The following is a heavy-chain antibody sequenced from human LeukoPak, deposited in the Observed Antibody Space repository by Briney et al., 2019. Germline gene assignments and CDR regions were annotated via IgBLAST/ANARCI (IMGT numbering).Heavy chain of an antibody. CDR2: INHSGST. J-gene: IGHJ4*02. V-gene: IGHV4-34*01. Sequence: PSETLSLTCAVYGGSFSGCYWSWIRQPPGKGLEWIGEINHSGSTNYNPSLKSRVTISVDKSKNQFSLKLNSVTAADTAVYYCASASGGIDYWGQGALVTVSS. CDR3: ASASGGIDY. D-gene: IGHD3-10*01. CDR1: GGSFSGCY.